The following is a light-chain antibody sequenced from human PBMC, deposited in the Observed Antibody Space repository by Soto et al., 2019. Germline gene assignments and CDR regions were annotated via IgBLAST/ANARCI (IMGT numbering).Light chain of an antibody. CDR1: QSVSDY. Sequence: EIVMTQSPATLSVSPGERATFSCRASQSVSDYLAWYQQRPGQAPRLLIYDASNRATGIPARFSGSGSGTEFTLTISSLQSEDYALYYCQQYNNWPITFGQGTRLEI. CDR2: DAS. V-gene: IGKV3D-15*01. J-gene: IGKJ5*01. CDR3: QQYNNWPIT.